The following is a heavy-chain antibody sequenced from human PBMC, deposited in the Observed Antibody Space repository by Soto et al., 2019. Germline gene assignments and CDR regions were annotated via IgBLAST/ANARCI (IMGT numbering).Heavy chain of an antibody. V-gene: IGHV4-39*02. Sequence: SETLSLTCTVSGGSISSSSYYWGWIRQPPGKGLEWIGSISSSVSTYYKPSLKSRVAMSVDTSKKHFSLKFTSVTAADTAVYYCARGNWFSFDYWGQGTLVTVSA. CDR1: GGSISSSSYY. J-gene: IGHJ4*02. D-gene: IGHD3-9*01. CDR3: ARGNWFSFDY. CDR2: ISSSVST.